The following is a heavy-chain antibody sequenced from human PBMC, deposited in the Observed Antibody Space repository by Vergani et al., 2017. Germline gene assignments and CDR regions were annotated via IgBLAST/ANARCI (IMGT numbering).Heavy chain of an antibody. CDR1: GFTFSSYA. CDR3: AKDPPAAAGTNRYFDY. CDR2: ISGSGGST. J-gene: IGHJ4*02. Sequence: VHLVESGGGVVQPGRSLRLSCVVSGFTFSSYAMSWVRQAPGKGLEWVSAISGSGGSTYYADSVKGRFTISRDNSKNTLYLQMNSLRAEDTAVYYCAKDPPAAAGTNRYFDYWGQGTLVTVSS. V-gene: IGHV3-23*04. D-gene: IGHD6-13*01.